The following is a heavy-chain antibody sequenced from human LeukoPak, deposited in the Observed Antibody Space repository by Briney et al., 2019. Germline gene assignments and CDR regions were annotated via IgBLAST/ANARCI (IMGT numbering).Heavy chain of an antibody. J-gene: IGHJ6*02. Sequence: SETLSLTCTVSGGSISSYYWSWIRQPPGKGLERIAYIYYTGSTNYNPSLKSRVTTSIDTSKNQFSLKLSSVSAADTAVYYCARRAEGDYFYALDVWGQGTTVTVSS. CDR3: ARRAEGDYFYALDV. D-gene: IGHD3-16*01. V-gene: IGHV4-59*01. CDR1: GGSISSYY. CDR2: IYYTGST.